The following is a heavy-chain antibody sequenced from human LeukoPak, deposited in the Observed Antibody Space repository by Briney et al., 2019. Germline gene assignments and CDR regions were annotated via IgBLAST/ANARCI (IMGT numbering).Heavy chain of an antibody. D-gene: IGHD5-24*01. Sequence: GASLKISCKGSGYSFTSYWIGWVRQMPRKGLEWMGIIYPGDSDTRYSPSFQGQVTISADKSISTAYLQWSSLKASDTAMYYCARGDSDRDGYNTRRYYFDYWGQGTLVTVSS. CDR2: IYPGDSDT. J-gene: IGHJ4*02. V-gene: IGHV5-51*01. CDR3: ARGDSDRDGYNTRRYYFDY. CDR1: GYSFTSYW.